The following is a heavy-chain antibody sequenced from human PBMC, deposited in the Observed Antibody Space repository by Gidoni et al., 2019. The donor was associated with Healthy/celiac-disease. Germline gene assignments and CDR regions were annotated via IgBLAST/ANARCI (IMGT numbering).Heavy chain of an antibody. J-gene: IGHJ5*02. CDR3: ARLIYSSSWDQRFDP. Sequence: EVQLVQSGAEVKKPGESLKISCKGSGYSFTSYWIGWVRQMPGKGLEWMGIIYPGDSDTRYSPSFQGQVTISADKSISTAYLQWSSLKASDTAMYYCARLIYSSSWDQRFDPWGQGTLVTVSS. V-gene: IGHV5-51*01. D-gene: IGHD6-13*01. CDR1: GYSFTSYW. CDR2: IYPGDSDT.